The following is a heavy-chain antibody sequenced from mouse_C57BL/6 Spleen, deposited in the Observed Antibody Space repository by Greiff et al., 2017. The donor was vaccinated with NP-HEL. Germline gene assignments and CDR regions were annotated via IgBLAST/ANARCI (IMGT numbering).Heavy chain of an antibody. Sequence: VQLQQSGAELVRPGASVKLSCKASGYTFTDYYINWVKQRPGQGLEWIARIYPGSGNTYYNEKFKGKATLTVEKSSSTAYMQLSSLTSEDSAVYFCARGSYGSQYDYAMDYWGQGTSVTVSS. D-gene: IGHD1-1*01. J-gene: IGHJ4*01. CDR2: IYPGSGNT. CDR3: ARGSYGSQYDYAMDY. V-gene: IGHV1-76*01. CDR1: GYTFTDYY.